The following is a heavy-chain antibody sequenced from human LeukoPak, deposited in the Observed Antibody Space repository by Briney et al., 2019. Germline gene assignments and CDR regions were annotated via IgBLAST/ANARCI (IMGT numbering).Heavy chain of an antibody. D-gene: IGHD3-22*01. CDR1: GFTFSSYA. CDR2: ISGSGGST. J-gene: IGHJ4*02. V-gene: IGHV3-23*01. CDR3: AKGTSYYYDSSGYYYDY. Sequence: GGSLRLSCAASGFTFSSYAMSWVRQAPGKGLEWVSAISGSGGSTYYADSVKGRFTISRDNSKNTLYLQMNSLRAEDTAVYYCAKGTSYYYDSSGYYYDYWGQGTLVTVSS.